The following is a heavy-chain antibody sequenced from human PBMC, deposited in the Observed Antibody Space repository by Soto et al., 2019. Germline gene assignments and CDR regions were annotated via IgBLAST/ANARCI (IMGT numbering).Heavy chain of an antibody. CDR3: ARGGPTDVSRDYETLPAPPPLDP. D-gene: IGHD3-16*01. CDR2: MNPNSGNT. V-gene: IGHV1-8*01. CDR1: GYAFPSYD. Sequence: ASVKVSCKSSGYAFPSYDINWVQQATGQGLEWMGWMNPNSGNTGYAQKVQGRVTMPRNTSISTASMELSSLRSEDTAVYYCARGGPTDVSRDYETLPAPPPLDPRGQGTPVTDSS. J-gene: IGHJ5*02.